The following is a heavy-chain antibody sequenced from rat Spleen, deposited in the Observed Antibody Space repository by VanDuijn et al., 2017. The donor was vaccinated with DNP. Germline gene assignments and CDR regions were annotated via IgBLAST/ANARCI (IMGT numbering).Heavy chain of an antibody. J-gene: IGHJ3*01. CDR1: GFSLISYN. V-gene: IGHV2-6*01. D-gene: IGHD1-4*01. CDR3: TRDTGITNWFAY. CDR2: ISSGGST. Sequence: QVQLKESGPGLVQPSQTLSLTCTVAGFSLISYNVHWVRQPPGKGLEWIAAISSGGSTYYNSALKSRLSISRDTSKSQVFLKMNSLQTEDTAIYFCTRDTGITNWFAYWGQGTLVTVSS.